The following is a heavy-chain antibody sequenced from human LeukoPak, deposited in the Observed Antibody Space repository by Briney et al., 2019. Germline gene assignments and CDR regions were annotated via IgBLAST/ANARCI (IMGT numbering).Heavy chain of an antibody. J-gene: IGHJ3*02. CDR2: TYTRGST. V-gene: IGHV4-4*07. Sequence: ASETLSLTCTVSGGSINNYWSWIRQPAGKGLEWIGRTYTRGSTNYNPSLKSRVTMSVDTSKNQFSLKLSSVTAADTAVYYCARGRYCRADIRSGGDAFDIWGQGTMVSVSS. D-gene: IGHD2-21*02. CDR1: GGSINNY. CDR3: ARGRYCRADIRSGGDAFDI.